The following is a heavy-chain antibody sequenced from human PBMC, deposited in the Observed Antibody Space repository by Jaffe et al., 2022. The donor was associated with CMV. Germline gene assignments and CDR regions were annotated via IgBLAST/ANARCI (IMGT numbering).Heavy chain of an antibody. V-gene: IGHV3-23*01. D-gene: IGHD1-26*01. CDR3: AKDRWGSYYDGGGILEGDDAFDI. CDR2: ISGSGGST. CDR1: GFTFSSYA. J-gene: IGHJ3*02. Sequence: EVQLLESGGGLVQPGGSLRLSCAASGFTFSSYAMSWVRQAPGKGLEWVSAISGSGGSTYYADSVKGRFTISRDNSKNTLYLQMNSLRAEDTAVYYCAKDRWGSYYDGGGILEGDDAFDIWGQGTMVTVSS.